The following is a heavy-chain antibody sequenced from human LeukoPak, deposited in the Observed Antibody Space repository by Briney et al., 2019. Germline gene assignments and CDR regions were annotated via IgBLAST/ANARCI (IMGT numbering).Heavy chain of an antibody. CDR3: ETHGVGTDY. Sequence: SETLSLTCTVSGGSISSSSYYWGWLPPPPGKGLEWIGSIYYSGSTYYNPSHKSRVTISVDTSKNLFSLKRGSAAAAYTAEYDGETHGVGTDYGGQGNRITV. CDR1: GGSISSSSYY. D-gene: IGHD2-21*02. CDR2: IYYSGST. J-gene: IGHJ4*02. V-gene: IGHV4-39*01.